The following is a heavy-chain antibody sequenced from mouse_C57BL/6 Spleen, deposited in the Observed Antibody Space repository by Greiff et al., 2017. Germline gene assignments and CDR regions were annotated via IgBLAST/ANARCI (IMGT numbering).Heavy chain of an antibody. J-gene: IGHJ2*01. D-gene: IGHD1-1*01. V-gene: IGHV1-55*01. Sequence: QVQLQQPGAELVKPGASVKMSCKASGYTFTSYWITWVKQRPGQGLEWIGDIYPGSGSTNYNAMFKSKATLTVDTSSRTAYMQLSSLTSEDSAVYYCARGGGSSSFDYWGQGTTLTVSS. CDR3: ARGGGSSSFDY. CDR1: GYTFTSYW. CDR2: IYPGSGST.